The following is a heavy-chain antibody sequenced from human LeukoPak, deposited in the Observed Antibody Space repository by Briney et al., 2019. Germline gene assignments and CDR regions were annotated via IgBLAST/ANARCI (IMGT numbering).Heavy chain of an antibody. CDR2: ISGTGTDI. CDR1: RFTFSTYS. D-gene: IGHD4-23*01. Sequence: GGSLRLSCAASRFTFSTYSMNWVRQAPGRGLEWVSYISGTGTDIYYRDSVKGRFTISRDNAKNSLFLHMTNLRAEDMAVYYCVRNDGGNAFDIWGQGTMVTVSS. V-gene: IGHV3-21*05. J-gene: IGHJ3*02. CDR3: VRNDGGNAFDI.